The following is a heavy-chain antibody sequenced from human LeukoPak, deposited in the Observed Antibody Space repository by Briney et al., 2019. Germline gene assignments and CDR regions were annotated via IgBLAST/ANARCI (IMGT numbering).Heavy chain of an antibody. V-gene: IGHV7-4-1*02. CDR2: INTNTGNP. Sequence: ASVKLSCKASGYTFTSYAMNWVRQAPGQGLEWMGWINTNTGNPTYAQGFTGRFVFTLDTSVSTAYLQISSLKAEDTAVYYCARGRPGGGKPQILDYWGQGTLVTVSS. D-gene: IGHD4-23*01. CDR1: GYTFTSYA. CDR3: ARGRPGGGKPQILDY. J-gene: IGHJ4*02.